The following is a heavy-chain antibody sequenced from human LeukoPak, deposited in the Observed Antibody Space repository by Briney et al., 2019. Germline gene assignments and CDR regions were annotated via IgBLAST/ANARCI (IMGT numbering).Heavy chain of an antibody. CDR3: TRVTTNGYFEY. Sequence: GGSLRLSCAASGFTFGNYWMAWVRQAPGKGLEWVASIKFDESEKHYVDSVKGRFTISRDTAKNLLYLQMNSLGAEDTAVYFCTRVTTNGYFEYWGQGTLVTVSS. CDR2: IKFDESEK. CDR1: GFTFGNYW. V-gene: IGHV3-7*04. D-gene: IGHD1-1*01. J-gene: IGHJ4*02.